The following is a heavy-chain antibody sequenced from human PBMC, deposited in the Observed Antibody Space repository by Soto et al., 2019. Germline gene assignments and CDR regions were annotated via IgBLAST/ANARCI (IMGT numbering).Heavy chain of an antibody. V-gene: IGHV3-33*01. CDR1: GFTFSNYA. Sequence: GGSLRLSCAASGFTFSNYAMHWVRQAPGKGLEWVALIWYDGSNENYADSVKGRFTISRDNSRNTLYLEMNSLGAEDTAVHYCVRPHDGYNDHFDYWGQGTLVTVSS. CDR3: VRPHDGYNDHFDY. D-gene: IGHD5-18*01. J-gene: IGHJ4*02. CDR2: IWYDGSNE.